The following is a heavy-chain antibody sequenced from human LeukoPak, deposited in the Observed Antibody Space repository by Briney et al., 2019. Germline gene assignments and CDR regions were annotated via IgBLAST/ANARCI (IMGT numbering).Heavy chain of an antibody. V-gene: IGHV3-21*01. CDR1: GFTFSSYS. D-gene: IGHD3-3*01. CDR3: ARDKVFGVVIPYYFDY. Sequence: GSLRLSCAASGFTFSSYSFSWVRQAPGKGLEWVSFISSHPGYINYADSVKGRFTISRDNAKNSLYLQMSSLRAEDTAVYYCARDKVFGVVIPYYFDYWGQGILVTVSS. CDR2: ISSHPGYI. J-gene: IGHJ4*02.